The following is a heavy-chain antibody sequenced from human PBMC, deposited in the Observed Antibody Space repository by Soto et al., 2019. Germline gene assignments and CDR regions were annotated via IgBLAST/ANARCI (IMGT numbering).Heavy chain of an antibody. Sequence: EVQLVESGGGLVQPGGSLRLSCAASGFTFSSYCMHWVRQAPGKGLVWVSRINSEGSSTSYADSVKGRFTISRDNAKNTLYLQMNSLRAEDTAVYYCAREWQQLVLYYYYGMDVWGQGTTVTVSS. D-gene: IGHD6-13*01. J-gene: IGHJ6*02. CDR2: INSEGSST. V-gene: IGHV3-74*01. CDR1: GFTFSSYC. CDR3: AREWQQLVLYYYYGMDV.